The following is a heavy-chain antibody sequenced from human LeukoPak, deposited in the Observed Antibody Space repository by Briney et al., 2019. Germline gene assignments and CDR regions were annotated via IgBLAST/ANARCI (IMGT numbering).Heavy chain of an antibody. CDR2: IYDSGST. J-gene: IGHJ5*02. V-gene: IGHV4-39*01. CDR1: GLTFSSYA. CDR3: ARHYGP. Sequence: PGGSLRLSCAASGLTFSSYAMSWVRQPPGKGLEWIGSIYDSGSTYYNPSLKSRVTISVDTSKNQFSLKLNSVTAADTAVYYCARHYGPWGQGTLVTVSS. D-gene: IGHD3-10*01.